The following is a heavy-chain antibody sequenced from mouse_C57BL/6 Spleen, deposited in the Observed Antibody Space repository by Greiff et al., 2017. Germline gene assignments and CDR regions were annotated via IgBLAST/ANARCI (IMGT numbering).Heavy chain of an antibody. Sequence: VKLMESGAELVRPGASVKLSCKASGYTFTDYYINWVKQRPGQGLEWIARIYPGSGNTYYNEKFKGKATLTAEKSSSTAYMQLSSLTSEDSAVYFCARGSYYEGGFDYWGQGATLTASS. CDR2: IYPGSGNT. CDR3: ARGSYYEGGFDY. D-gene: IGHD2-4*01. J-gene: IGHJ2*01. CDR1: GYTFTDYY. V-gene: IGHV1-76*01.